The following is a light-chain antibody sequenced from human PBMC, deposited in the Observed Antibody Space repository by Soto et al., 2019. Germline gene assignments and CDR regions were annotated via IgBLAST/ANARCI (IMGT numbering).Light chain of an antibody. Sequence: QSALTQPASVSGSPGQSITIFCTGTSSDIGGYGSVSWYQQRPGKAPKLIIYDVSNRPSGVSDRFSGSGSGNTASLTISGLQAEDEADYYCSSYASSGTLFGGGTKVTVL. J-gene: IGLJ2*01. CDR3: SSYASSGTL. CDR2: DVS. CDR1: SSDIGGYGS. V-gene: IGLV2-14*03.